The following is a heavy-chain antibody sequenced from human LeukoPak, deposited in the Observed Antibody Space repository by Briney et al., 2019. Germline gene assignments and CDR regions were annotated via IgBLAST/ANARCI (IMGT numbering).Heavy chain of an antibody. CDR1: VFTVSNSH. CDR3: ARDSNGPAF. D-gene: IGHD6-19*01. V-gene: IGHV3-53*01. CDR2: IYSDGGT. J-gene: IGHJ4*02. Sequence: PGGSLRLSCVASVFTVSNSHMSWVRHAPGKGLEWVSVIYSDGGTFYSDSVKGRFTISRDYSKSTLYLQMNSLRADDTAVYYCARDSNGPAFWGQGTLVTVSS.